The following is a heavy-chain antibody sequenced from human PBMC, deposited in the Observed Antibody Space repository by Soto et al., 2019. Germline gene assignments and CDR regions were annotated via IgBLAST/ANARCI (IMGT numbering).Heavy chain of an antibody. Sequence: GGSLRLSCAASGFTFSSYWMSWVRQAPGKGLEWVANIKQDGSEKYYVDSVKGRFTISRDNAKNSLYLQMNSLRAEDTAVYYCARDLYSSPFAFDYWGQGTLVTVSS. CDR2: IKQDGSEK. J-gene: IGHJ4*02. D-gene: IGHD5-18*01. CDR3: ARDLYSSPFAFDY. V-gene: IGHV3-7*01. CDR1: GFTFSSYW.